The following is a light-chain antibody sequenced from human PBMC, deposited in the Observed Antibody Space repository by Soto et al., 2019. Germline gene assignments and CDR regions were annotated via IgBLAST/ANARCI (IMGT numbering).Light chain of an antibody. Sequence: EVALTQSPGTLSLSPGESASLSCRASQSVTNNYLAWYQQRPGQAPRLLIFGSSDRATGIPDRFSGSGSGTDFTLTISRLEPEDFAVYYCHQYGSSSPFTFGQGTKLEIK. V-gene: IGKV3-20*01. CDR1: QSVTNNY. CDR2: GSS. J-gene: IGKJ2*01. CDR3: HQYGSSSPFT.